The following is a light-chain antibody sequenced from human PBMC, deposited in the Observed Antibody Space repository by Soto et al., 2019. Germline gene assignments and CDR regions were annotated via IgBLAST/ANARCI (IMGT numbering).Light chain of an antibody. CDR1: QSISSY. Sequence: DIQMTQSPSSLSASVGDRVTITCRASQSISSYLNWYQQKPGKAPKLLIYAASSLQSGVPSRFSGSGSGTDFTLKISSLQPEDFATLYCQRSHSTTRIFGGGTKV. CDR2: AAS. V-gene: IGKV1-39*01. J-gene: IGKJ4*01. CDR3: QRSHSTTRI.